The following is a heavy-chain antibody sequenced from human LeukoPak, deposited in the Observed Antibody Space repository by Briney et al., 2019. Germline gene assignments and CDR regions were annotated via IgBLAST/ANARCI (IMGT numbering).Heavy chain of an antibody. CDR1: GGTFSSYT. D-gene: IGHD3-10*01. Sequence: LVKVSCKASGGTFSSYTISWVRQAPGQGLEWMGRIIPILGIANYAQKFQGRVTITADKSTSTAYMELSSLRSEDTAVYYCASFHGSGSYYLPVGYYYMDVWGKGTTVTVSS. CDR3: ASFHGSGSYYLPVGYYYMDV. V-gene: IGHV1-69*02. J-gene: IGHJ6*03. CDR2: IIPILGIA.